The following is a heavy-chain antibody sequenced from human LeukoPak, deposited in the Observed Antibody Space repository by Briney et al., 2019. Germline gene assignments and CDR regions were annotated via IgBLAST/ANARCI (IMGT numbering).Heavy chain of an antibody. CDR2: ISYDGSNK. CDR1: GFTFSSYG. V-gene: IGHV3-30*18. D-gene: IGHD3-10*01. Sequence: GGSLRLSCAASGFTFSSYGMHWVRQAPGKGLEWVAVISYDGSNKYYADSVKGRFTISRDNSKNTLYLQMNSLRAEDTAVYYCAKPRDHYYYGSGMSAFDIWGQGTMVTVSS. J-gene: IGHJ3*02. CDR3: AKPRDHYYYGSGMSAFDI.